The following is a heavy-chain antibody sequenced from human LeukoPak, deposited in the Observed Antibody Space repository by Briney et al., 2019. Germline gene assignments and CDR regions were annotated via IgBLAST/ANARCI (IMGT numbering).Heavy chain of an antibody. CDR2: IDPTDSHT. CDR1: GYSFTNYW. V-gene: IGHV5-10-1*01. Sequence: GESLKISCEGSGYSFTNYWISWVRQMPGKGLEWMGRIDPTDSHTTSSPSFQGRVTISADKSISTACLQWSSLKASDTAMYYCARRSGHGSGSYYLFDSWGQGTLVTVSS. J-gene: IGHJ4*02. CDR3: ARRSGHGSGSYYLFDS. D-gene: IGHD3-10*01.